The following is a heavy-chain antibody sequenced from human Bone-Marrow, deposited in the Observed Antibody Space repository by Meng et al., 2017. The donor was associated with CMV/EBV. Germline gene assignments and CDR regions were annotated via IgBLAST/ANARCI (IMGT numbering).Heavy chain of an antibody. CDR1: GFTFSSYA. CDR3: ASDPYRYYDFLTGYYGDH. Sequence: GESLKISCAASGFTFSSYAMHWVRQAPGKGLEWVAVISYDGSNKYYADSVKGRFTISRDNSKNTLYLQMNSLRAEDTAVYYCASDPYRYYDFLTGYYGDHWGQGTLVTVSS. CDR2: ISYDGSNK. V-gene: IGHV3-30*04. D-gene: IGHD3-9*01. J-gene: IGHJ4*02.